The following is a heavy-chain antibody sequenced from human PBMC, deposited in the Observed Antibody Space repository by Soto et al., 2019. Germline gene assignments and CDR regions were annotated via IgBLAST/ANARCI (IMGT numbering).Heavy chain of an antibody. CDR3: VKTQMSGGAFHT. CDR1: GFTFGNYV. Sequence: EVQLLESGGGLVQPGGSLRLTCAASGFTFGNYVMSWARQAPGKGLEWVSTITGSGGDTYYADSVKGRFTISRDNSKSTLYMEMNSLRVEDTAVYYCVKTQMSGGAFHTWGQGTMVTVSS. J-gene: IGHJ3*02. CDR2: ITGSGGDT. D-gene: IGHD3-16*01. V-gene: IGHV3-23*01.